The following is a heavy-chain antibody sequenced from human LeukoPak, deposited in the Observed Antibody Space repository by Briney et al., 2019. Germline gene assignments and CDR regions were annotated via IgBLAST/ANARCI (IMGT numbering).Heavy chain of an antibody. CDR1: RFSFPDAW. CDR2: SKGKAGGGTT. V-gene: IGHV3-15*01. D-gene: IGHD3-16*01. CDR3: TAGGDGTCSSDY. Sequence: GGSLRLSCSASRFSFPDAWMSWVRQAPGKGLEWVGRSKGKAGGGTTDVAAPGQGRFTISRDDSKNTLSLQMNSLEIEDTAVYYCTAGGDGTCSSDYWGQGTLVTVS. J-gene: IGHJ4*02.